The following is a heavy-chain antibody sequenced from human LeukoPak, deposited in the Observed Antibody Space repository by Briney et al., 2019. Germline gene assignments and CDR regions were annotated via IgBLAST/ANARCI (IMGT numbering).Heavy chain of an antibody. CDR1: GYTFTSYG. CDR2: IIPIFGTA. V-gene: IGHV1-69*05. D-gene: IGHD6-13*01. CDR3: ARGGYSSSWYCLDP. J-gene: IGHJ5*02. Sequence: ASVKVSCKASGYTFTSYGISWVRQAPGQGLEWMGGIIPIFGTANYAQKFQGRVTITTDESTSTAYMELSSLRSEDTAVYYCARGGYSSSWYCLDPWGQGTLVTVSS.